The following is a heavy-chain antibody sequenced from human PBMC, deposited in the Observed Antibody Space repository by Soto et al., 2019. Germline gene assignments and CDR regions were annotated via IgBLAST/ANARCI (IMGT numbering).Heavy chain of an antibody. CDR2: INHSGST. CDR1: GGSFSGYY. Sequence: SETLSLTCAFYGGSFSGYYWSWIRQPPGKGLEWIGEINHSGSTNYNPSLKSRVTISVDTSKNQFSLKLSSVTAADTAVYYCARDLFGPQSMIFGVVIDVDYYYYYGMDVWGQGTTVTVSS. CDR3: ARDLFGPQSMIFGVVIDVDYYYYYGMDV. J-gene: IGHJ6*02. D-gene: IGHD3-3*01. V-gene: IGHV4-34*01.